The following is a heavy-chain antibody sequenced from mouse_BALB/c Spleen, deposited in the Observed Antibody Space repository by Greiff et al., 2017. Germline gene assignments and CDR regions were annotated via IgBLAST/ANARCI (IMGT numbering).Heavy chain of an antibody. J-gene: IGHJ2*01. CDR3: ARDDDGYYYFDY. CDR1: GYSITSGYY. Sequence: DVKLQESGPGLVKPSQSLSLTCSVTGYSITSGYYWNWIRQFPGNKLEWMGYISYDGSNNYNPSLKNRISITRDTSKNQFFLKLNSVTTEDTATYYCARDDDGYYYFDYWGQGTTLTVSS. D-gene: IGHD2-3*01. CDR2: ISYDGSN. V-gene: IGHV3-6*02.